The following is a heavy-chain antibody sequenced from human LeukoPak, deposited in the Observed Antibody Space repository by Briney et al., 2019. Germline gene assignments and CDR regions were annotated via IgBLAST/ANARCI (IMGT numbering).Heavy chain of an antibody. V-gene: IGHV4-39*07. CDR2: IYYSGNT. Sequence: KPSETLSLTCTVSGGSISSSSYHWGWIRQPPGKGLEWIGSIYYSGNTYYNPSLKSRVTISVDTSKNQFSLKLSSVTAADTAVYYCARGREMATIGYFQHWGQGTLVTVSS. CDR1: GGSISSSSYH. CDR3: ARGREMATIGYFQH. D-gene: IGHD5-24*01. J-gene: IGHJ1*01.